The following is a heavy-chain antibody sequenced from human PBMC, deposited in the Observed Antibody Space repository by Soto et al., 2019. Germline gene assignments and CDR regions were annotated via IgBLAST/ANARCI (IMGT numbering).Heavy chain of an antibody. CDR3: AKGPDLRYCSSTSCSRRFDY. CDR1: GFTVSSYA. J-gene: IGHJ4*02. D-gene: IGHD2-2*01. V-gene: IGHV3-23*01. CDR2: VSDSGGST. Sequence: EVQLLESGGGLVQPGGSLRLSCAASGFTVSSYAMTWVRQAPGEGLEWVSGVSDSGGSTYYADSVKGRFTISRDNSKNTLYLQMNSLRAEDTAIYYCAKGPDLRYCSSTSCSRRFDYWGQGTLVTVSS.